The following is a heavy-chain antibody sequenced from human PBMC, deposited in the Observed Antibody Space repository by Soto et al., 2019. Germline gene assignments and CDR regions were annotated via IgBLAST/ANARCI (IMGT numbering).Heavy chain of an antibody. CDR1: GGSISSGGYY. J-gene: IGHJ6*02. CDR3: AGSITGTTYYYYGMDV. D-gene: IGHD1-7*01. CDR2: IYYSGST. Sequence: SETLSLTCTVSGGSISSGGYYWGWIRQHPGKGLEWIGYIYYSGSTYYNPSLKSRVTISVDTSKNQFSLKLSSVTAADTAVYYCAGSITGTTYYYYGMDVWGQGTTVTVSS. V-gene: IGHV4-31*03.